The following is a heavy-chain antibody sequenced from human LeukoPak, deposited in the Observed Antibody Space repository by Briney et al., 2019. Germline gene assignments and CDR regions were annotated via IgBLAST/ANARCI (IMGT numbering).Heavy chain of an antibody. J-gene: IGHJ6*03. CDR2: IYYTGST. V-gene: IGHV4-59*01. CDR3: ARVVYSGYAFRGAMDV. D-gene: IGHD5-12*01. CDR1: GGSLSSYY. Sequence: SETLSLTCTVSGGSLSSYYWNWIRQPAGKGLEWIGYIYYTGSTNHNPSLKSRVTISVDTSKNQFSLKLSSVTAADTAVYYCARVVYSGYAFRGAMDVWGKGTTVTVSS.